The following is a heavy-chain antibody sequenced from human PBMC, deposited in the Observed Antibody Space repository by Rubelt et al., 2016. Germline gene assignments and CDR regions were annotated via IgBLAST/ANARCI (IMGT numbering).Heavy chain of an antibody. J-gene: IGHJ4*02. CDR3: ARHDTGSFLFDV. D-gene: IGHD1-26*01. CDR1: AGSIRSTSHY. CDR2: IYYSGST. V-gene: IGHV4-39*07. Sequence: QLQLQESGPGLVKPSETLSLTCIVSAGSIRSTSHYWGWIRQPPGKGLEWIGSIYYSGSTYYNPSLNSRVTISVDMSKNHFSRKLSSVTAADTAVYYCARHDTGSFLFDVWGQGTPVTVSS.